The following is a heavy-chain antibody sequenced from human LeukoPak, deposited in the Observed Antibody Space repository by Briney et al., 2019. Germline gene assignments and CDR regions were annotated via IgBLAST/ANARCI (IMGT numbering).Heavy chain of an antibody. Sequence: SETLSLTCAVYGGSFTDYYWSWLRQPPGRGLEWIGEINHSGSTNYNSSLKSRVTISVDTTNSQFSLRLNSVTAADTAVYYCARRVWGVNDAFDIWGQGTKVTVSS. V-gene: IGHV4-34*01. CDR3: ARRVWGVNDAFDI. J-gene: IGHJ3*02. CDR1: GGSFTDYY. D-gene: IGHD3-10*01. CDR2: INHSGST.